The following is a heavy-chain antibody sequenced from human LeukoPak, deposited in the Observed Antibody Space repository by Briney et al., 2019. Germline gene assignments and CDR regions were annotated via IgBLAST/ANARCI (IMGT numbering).Heavy chain of an antibody. CDR2: LYSGGST. CDR3: ARSAWLDY. V-gene: IGHV3-53*04. Sequence: GGSLRLSCAVSGFTVSNNFMSWVRQAPGKGLELVSVLYSGGSTFYADSVKGRFTISRHNSENTLYLQMNSLRVEDTAVYYCARSAWLDYWGQGTLVTVSS. J-gene: IGHJ4*02. CDR1: GFTVSNNF.